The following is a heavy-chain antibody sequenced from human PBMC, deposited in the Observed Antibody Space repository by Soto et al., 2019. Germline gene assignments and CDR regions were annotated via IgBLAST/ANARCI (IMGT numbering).Heavy chain of an antibody. D-gene: IGHD6-13*01. Sequence: SETLSLTCTVSVGSISRYYWSWIRQPPGKGLEWIGYIYYSGSTNYNPSLKSRVTISVDTSKNQFSLKLSSVTAADTAVYYCVPTHSSTWYRYYFDDWGQGTLVTVSS. V-gene: IGHV4-59*08. CDR3: VPTHSSTWYRYYFDD. CDR1: VGSISRYY. CDR2: IYYSGST. J-gene: IGHJ4*02.